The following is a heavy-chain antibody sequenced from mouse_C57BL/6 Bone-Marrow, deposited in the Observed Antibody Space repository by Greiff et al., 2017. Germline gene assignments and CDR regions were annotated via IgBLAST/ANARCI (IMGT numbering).Heavy chain of an antibody. CDR1: GYTFTSYG. CDR2: IYPRSGNT. J-gene: IGHJ2*01. D-gene: IGHD1-1*01. CDR3: ARFYVNYYGSSYYLYY. Sequence: LVESGAELARPGASVKLSCKASGYTFTSYGISWVKQRTGQGLEWIGEIYPRSGNTYYNEKFKGKATLTADKSSSTAYMELRSLTSEDSAVYVCARFYVNYYGSSYYLYYWGQGTTLTVSS. V-gene: IGHV1-81*01.